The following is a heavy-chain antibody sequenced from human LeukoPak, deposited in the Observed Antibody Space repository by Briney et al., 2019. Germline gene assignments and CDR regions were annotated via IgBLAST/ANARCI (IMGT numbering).Heavy chain of an antibody. CDR1: GFTFSSYG. V-gene: IGHV3-23*01. D-gene: IGHD2-8*01. CDR2: ISGSGGST. J-gene: IGHJ4*02. Sequence: GGSLRLSCAASGFTFSSYGMSWVRQAPGKGLEWVSAISGSGGSTYYADSVKGRFTISRDNSKNTLYLQMNSLRAEDTAVYYCAKPRRGGYCTNGVCSPFDYWGQGTLVTVSS. CDR3: AKPRRGGYCTNGVCSPFDY.